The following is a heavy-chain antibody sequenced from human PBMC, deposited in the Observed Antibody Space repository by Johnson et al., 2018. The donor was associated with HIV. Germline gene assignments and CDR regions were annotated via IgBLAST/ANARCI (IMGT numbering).Heavy chain of an antibody. J-gene: IGHJ3*02. V-gene: IGHV3-30*03. CDR3: ARPIARGASNI. CDR1: GFTFSRYG. D-gene: IGHD3-10*01. Sequence: QVQLVESGGGVVQPGRSLRLSCAASGFTFSRYGMHWVRQAPGKGLEWAAVISYDGSDKYYADSVKGRFIISRDNSKNTLYLQMNSLRAEDTAVYYCARPIARGASNIWGQGTMVTVSS. CDR2: ISYDGSDK.